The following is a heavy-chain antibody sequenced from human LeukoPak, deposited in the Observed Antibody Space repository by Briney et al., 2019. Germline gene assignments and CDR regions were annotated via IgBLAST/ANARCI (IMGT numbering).Heavy chain of an antibody. J-gene: IGHJ4*02. V-gene: IGHV1-18*01. CDR1: GYTFTSYG. D-gene: IGHD4-17*01. CDR3: ARPPIADYGDYVSPGY. CDR2: ISAYNGNT. Sequence: ASVKVSCKASGYTFTSYGISWVRQAPGQGLEWMGWISAYNGNTNYAQKLQGRVTMTTDTSTSTAYMELRSLRSDDTAVYYCARPPIADYGDYVSPGYWGQGTLVTVSS.